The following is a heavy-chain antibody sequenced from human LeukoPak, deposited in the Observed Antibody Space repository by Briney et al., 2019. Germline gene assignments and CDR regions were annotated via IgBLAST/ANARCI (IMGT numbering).Heavy chain of an antibody. D-gene: IGHD1-26*01. V-gene: IGHV3-48*02. CDR3: AREGAYSGSYYFDY. Sequence: GGSLRLSCAASGFTFSSYAMSWVRQAPGKGLEWVSYISSSSSTIYYADSVKGRFTISRDNAKSSLYLQMNSLRDEDTAVYYCAREGAYSGSYYFDYWGQGTLVTVSS. J-gene: IGHJ4*02. CDR2: ISSSSSTI. CDR1: GFTFSSYA.